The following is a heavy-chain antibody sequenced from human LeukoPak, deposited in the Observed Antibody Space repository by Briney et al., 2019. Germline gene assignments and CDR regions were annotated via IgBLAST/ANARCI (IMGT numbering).Heavy chain of an antibody. J-gene: IGHJ4*02. V-gene: IGHV4-59*08. Sequence: SETLSLTCTVSGGSISSYYWSWIRQPPGKGLEWIGYIYYSGSTNYNPSLKSRVTISVDTSKNQFSLKLSSVTAADTAVYYCARLVTLIGGYGGYYFDYWGQGTLVTVSS. D-gene: IGHD4/OR15-4a*01. CDR1: GGSISSYY. CDR3: ARLVTLIGGYGGYYFDY. CDR2: IYYSGST.